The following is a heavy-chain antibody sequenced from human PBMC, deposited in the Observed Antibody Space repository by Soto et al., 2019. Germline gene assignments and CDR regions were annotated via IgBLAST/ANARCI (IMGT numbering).Heavy chain of an antibody. CDR3: AKEPYSRGTYNWFDP. Sequence: SGGSLRLSCAASGFTFSSYAMSWVRQAPGKGLEWVSAISGSGGSTYYADSVKGRFTISRDNSKNTLYLQMNSLRAEDTAVYYCAKEPYSRGTYNWFDPWGQGTLVTVSS. V-gene: IGHV3-23*01. CDR1: GFTFSSYA. D-gene: IGHD6-13*01. J-gene: IGHJ5*02. CDR2: ISGSGGST.